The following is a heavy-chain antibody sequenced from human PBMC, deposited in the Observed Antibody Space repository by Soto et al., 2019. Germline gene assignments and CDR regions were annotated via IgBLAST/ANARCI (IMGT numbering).Heavy chain of an antibody. D-gene: IGHD3-3*01. CDR3: AGITTFGVVNYRLDV. J-gene: IGHJ6*02. CDR2: IYSTGST. CDR1: GVSVSGGVSY. Sequence: QVRLQESGPGLVQPSQTLSLTCTVSGVSVSGGVSYWGWFRQHSGKGLEWMGYIYSTGSTYYNPSLQSRVVISSVTSQNQFSLKLLSVTAADTAVYYCAGITTFGVVNYRLDVWGQGTKVTVSS. V-gene: IGHV4-31*04.